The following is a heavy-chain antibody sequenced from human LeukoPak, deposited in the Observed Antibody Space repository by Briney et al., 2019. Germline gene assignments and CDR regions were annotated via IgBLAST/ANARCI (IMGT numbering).Heavy chain of an antibody. CDR1: GASVRSDH. Sequence: SETLTLTCTVSGASVRSDHWNWIRQPPGKGLEWIAYMHGSGSPNYNPSLASRLTLSVDATENLLSLKLTSVTAADTAVYYCARAPYDSSGYYYFYFDYWGQGTLVTVSS. J-gene: IGHJ4*02. D-gene: IGHD3-22*01. CDR2: MHGSGSP. V-gene: IGHV4-59*02. CDR3: ARAPYDSSGYYYFYFDY.